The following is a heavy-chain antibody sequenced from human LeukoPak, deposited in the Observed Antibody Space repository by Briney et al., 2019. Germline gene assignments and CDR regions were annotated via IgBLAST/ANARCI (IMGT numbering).Heavy chain of an antibody. Sequence: GGSLRLSCTASGFTFSSYTMTWVRQAPGKGLKWVSTITTGDGNTYYADSVKGRFSVSRDDSKNTLYLQMNSLRAEDTAVYYCAKDGGLWVSAHWGDSWGRGTLVTVSS. CDR1: GFTFSSYT. CDR2: ITTGDGNT. V-gene: IGHV3-23*01. CDR3: AKDGGLWVSAHWGDS. J-gene: IGHJ4*02. D-gene: IGHD7-27*01.